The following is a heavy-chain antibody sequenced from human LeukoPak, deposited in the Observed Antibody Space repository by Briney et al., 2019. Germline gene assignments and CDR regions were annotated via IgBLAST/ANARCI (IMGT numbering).Heavy chain of an antibody. CDR1: GFTFSSYA. D-gene: IGHD2-15*01. Sequence: GGSLRLSCAASGFTFSSYAMHWVRQAPGKGLEWVAVISYDGSNKYYADPVKGRFTISRDNSKNTLYLQMNSLRAEDTAVYYCARDRNSPGYFDYWGQGTLVTVSS. CDR2: ISYDGSNK. J-gene: IGHJ4*02. CDR3: ARDRNSPGYFDY. V-gene: IGHV3-30*04.